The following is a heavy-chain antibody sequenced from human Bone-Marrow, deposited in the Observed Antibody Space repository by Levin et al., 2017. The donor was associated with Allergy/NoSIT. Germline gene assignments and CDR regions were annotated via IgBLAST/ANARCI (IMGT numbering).Heavy chain of an antibody. Sequence: SETLSLTCAVYGGSLDGYYWAWIRQSPGKGLEWIGDIHHRGDTNYKSALQSRVSMSLNKSKNQFSLTLSSVTAADTAMYYCVRAVGLTGWFDPWGQGSLVIVSP. CDR1: GGSLDGYY. CDR2: IHHRGDT. CDR3: VRAVGLTGWFDP. J-gene: IGHJ5*02. V-gene: IGHV4-34*01.